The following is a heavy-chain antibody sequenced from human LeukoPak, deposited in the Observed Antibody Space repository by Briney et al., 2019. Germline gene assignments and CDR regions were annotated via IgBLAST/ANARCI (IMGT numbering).Heavy chain of an antibody. CDR2: MNPNSGNT. V-gene: IGHV1-8*01. CDR1: GYTFTSYD. J-gene: IGHJ4*02. D-gene: IGHD6-19*01. CDR3: ARGVAVAGKIFDFDY. Sequence: ASVKVSCKASGYTFTSYDINWVRQATGQGLEWMGWMNPNSGNTGYAQKFQGRVTTTRNTSISTAYMELSSLRSEDTAVYYCARGVAVAGKIFDFDYWGQGTLVTVSS.